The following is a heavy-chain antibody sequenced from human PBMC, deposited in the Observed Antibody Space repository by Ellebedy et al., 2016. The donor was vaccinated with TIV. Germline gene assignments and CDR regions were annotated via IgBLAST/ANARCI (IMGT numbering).Heavy chain of an antibody. J-gene: IGHJ4*02. Sequence: SETLSLTCTVSGVSISSHYWSWIRQSAGKGLEYIGRIYDSGSTYYNPSLKSRVTTSVDKSKNQFSLKLSSVTAADTAVYYCASPTRGYTYGFDSWGQGTLVTVSS. D-gene: IGHD5-18*01. V-gene: IGHV4-59*05. CDR1: GVSISSHY. CDR2: IYDSGST. CDR3: ASPTRGYTYGFDS.